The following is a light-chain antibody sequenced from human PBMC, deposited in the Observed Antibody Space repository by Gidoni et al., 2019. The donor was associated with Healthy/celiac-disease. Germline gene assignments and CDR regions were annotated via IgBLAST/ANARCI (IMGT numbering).Light chain of an antibody. Sequence: IVLTQSPATLSLSPGERATLSCRASQSVSSDLAWYQQKPGQAPRLLIYDASNRATGSPARFSGSGSGTDFTLTISSLEPEDVAVYYCQQRSNWPPMYTFGQGTKLEIK. CDR3: QQRSNWPPMYT. CDR2: DAS. CDR1: QSVSSD. J-gene: IGKJ2*01. V-gene: IGKV3-11*01.